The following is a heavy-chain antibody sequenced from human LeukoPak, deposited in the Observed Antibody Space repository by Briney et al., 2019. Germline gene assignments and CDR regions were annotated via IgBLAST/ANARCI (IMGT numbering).Heavy chain of an antibody. CDR1: GFSFSNYW. D-gene: IGHD5-24*01. V-gene: IGHV3-53*01. J-gene: IGHJ4*02. Sequence: GGSLRLSCAASGFSFSNYWVHWVRQAPGKGLEWVSVIYSGGSTYYADSVKGRFAISRDNSKNTLYLQMNSLRAEDTAVYYCARGIGAGYNRGYWGQGTLVTVSS. CDR3: ARGIGAGYNRGY. CDR2: IYSGGST.